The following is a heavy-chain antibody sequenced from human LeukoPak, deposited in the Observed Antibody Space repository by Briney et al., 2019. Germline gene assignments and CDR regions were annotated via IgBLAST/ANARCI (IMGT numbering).Heavy chain of an antibody. CDR2: ISPYNGNT. CDR3: AGEWGHYYDA. D-gene: IGHD3-22*01. Sequence: ASVKVSCKASGYTFTSYGITWVRQAPGRGLEWMGWISPYNGNTDYAQNLQGRVTMTTDTSTSTAYMELRSLRSDDTAVYYCAGEWGHYYDAWGEGTLVAVSS. CDR1: GYTFTSYG. J-gene: IGHJ3*01. V-gene: IGHV1-18*01.